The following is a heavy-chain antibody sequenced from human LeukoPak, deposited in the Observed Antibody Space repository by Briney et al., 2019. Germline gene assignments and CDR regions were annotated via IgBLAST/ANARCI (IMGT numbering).Heavy chain of an antibody. CDR1: GLTFSYYP. D-gene: IGHD5-12*01. V-gene: IGHV3-30-3*01. CDR3: AKDQRGGYSGYVFDY. CDR2: ISYDASNK. J-gene: IGHJ4*02. Sequence: GRSLRLSCAASGLTFSYYPMHWVRQAPGKGLEWVAVISYDASNKYYADSVKGRFTISRDNSKNTLYLQMNSLRAEDTAVYYCAKDQRGGYSGYVFDYWGQGTLVTVSS.